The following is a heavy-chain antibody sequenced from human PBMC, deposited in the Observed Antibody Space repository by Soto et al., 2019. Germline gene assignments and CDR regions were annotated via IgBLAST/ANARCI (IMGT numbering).Heavy chain of an antibody. CDR1: GGSISSYY. V-gene: IGHV4-59*01. Sequence: SETLSLTCTVSGGSISSYYWSWIRQPPGNGLEWIGYIYYSGSTNYNPSLKSRVTISVDTSKNQFSLKLSSVTAADTAVYYCARFRGSGYYGDAFDIWGQGTMVTVSS. J-gene: IGHJ3*02. CDR2: IYYSGST. D-gene: IGHD3-22*01. CDR3: ARFRGSGYYGDAFDI.